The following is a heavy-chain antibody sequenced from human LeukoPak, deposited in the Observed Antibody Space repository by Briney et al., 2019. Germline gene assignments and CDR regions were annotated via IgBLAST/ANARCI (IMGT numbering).Heavy chain of an antibody. D-gene: IGHD6-13*01. CDR2: IYSCGST. V-gene: IGHV3-66*01. CDR1: GFTVSSNY. CDR3: AKERAAAGNYYYYGMDV. J-gene: IGHJ6*02. Sequence: GGSLRLSCAASGFTVSSNYMSWVRQAPGKGLEWVSVIYSCGSTHYADSVKGRFTISRDNSKNTLYLQMNSLRAEDTAVYYCAKERAAAGNYYYYGMDVWGQGTTVTVSS.